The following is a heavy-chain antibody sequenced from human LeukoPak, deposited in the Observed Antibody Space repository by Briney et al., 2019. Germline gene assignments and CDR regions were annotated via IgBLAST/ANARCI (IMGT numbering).Heavy chain of an antibody. CDR3: ARVFGPDDYYDSSGPFDY. V-gene: IGHV1-2*02. Sequence: ASVKVSCKASGYTFTGYYMHWVRHAPGQGLEWMGWINPNTGGTNYAQMFQGRVTMTRDTSISTAYLDLSRLRSDDTAVYYCARVFGPDDYYDSSGPFDYWGQGTPVTVSS. D-gene: IGHD3-22*01. CDR1: GYTFTGYY. J-gene: IGHJ4*02. CDR2: INPNTGGT.